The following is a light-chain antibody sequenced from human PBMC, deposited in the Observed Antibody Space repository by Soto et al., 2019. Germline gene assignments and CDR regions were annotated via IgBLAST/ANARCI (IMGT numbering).Light chain of an antibody. V-gene: IGKV1-39*01. CDR1: QTINTY. J-gene: IGKJ2*01. CDR3: HQSYSIPYT. CDR2: AIS. Sequence: DIQMTQSPSSLSASVGDRVTITCRASQTINTYLNWYQQKPGKAPKLLIYAISSFQSGVPSRFSGSGSGTVFTLTISSLQPEDFATYYCHQSYSIPYTFGQGTKLEI.